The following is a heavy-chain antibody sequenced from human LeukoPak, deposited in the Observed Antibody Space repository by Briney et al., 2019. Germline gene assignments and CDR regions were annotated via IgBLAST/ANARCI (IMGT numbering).Heavy chain of an antibody. CDR1: GFTFSSYS. D-gene: IGHD6-19*01. Sequence: GGSLRLSCAASGFTFSSYSMNWVRQAPGKGLEWVSYISSSGSTIYYADSVKGRFTISRDNAKNSLYLQMNSLRAEDTAVYYCAREGSLAVVFDYWGQGTLVTVSS. V-gene: IGHV3-48*04. J-gene: IGHJ4*02. CDR2: ISSSGSTI. CDR3: AREGSLAVVFDY.